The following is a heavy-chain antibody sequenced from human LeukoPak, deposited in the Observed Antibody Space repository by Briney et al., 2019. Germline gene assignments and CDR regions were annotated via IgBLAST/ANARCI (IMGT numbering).Heavy chain of an antibody. CDR3: ARGTLGFCTTSGCPTDAFDI. J-gene: IGHJ3*02. D-gene: IGHD2-2*03. CDR2: VYYSGST. V-gene: IGHV4-59*01. CDR1: AGSIRNYY. Sequence: SETLSLTCTVSAGSIRNYYWSWIRQPPGQGLEWIGYVYYSGSTDYNPSLQSRVTISVDIPKKHFSLKLTSVTAADTAVYYCARGTLGFCTTSGCPTDAFDIWGQGTMVTVSS.